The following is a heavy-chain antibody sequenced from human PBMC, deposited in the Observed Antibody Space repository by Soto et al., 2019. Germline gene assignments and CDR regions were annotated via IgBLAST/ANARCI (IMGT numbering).Heavy chain of an antibody. J-gene: IGHJ6*02. Sequence: ASVKVSCKASGYTFTGYYMHWVRQAPGQGLEWMGWINPNSGGTNYAQKFQGRVTMTRDTSISTAYMELSRLRSDDTAVYYCARFYCGGDCRAPYYGMDVWGQGTTVTVSS. V-gene: IGHV1-2*02. CDR2: INPNSGGT. CDR1: GYTFTGYY. D-gene: IGHD2-21*02. CDR3: ARFYCGGDCRAPYYGMDV.